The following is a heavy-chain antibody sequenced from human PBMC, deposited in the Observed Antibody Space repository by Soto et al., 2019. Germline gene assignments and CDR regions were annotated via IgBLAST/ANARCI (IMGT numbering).Heavy chain of an antibody. J-gene: IGHJ5*02. D-gene: IGHD3-3*01. CDR2: INHSGST. CDR3: ASHVFESIRSRYYRGPHTSTWFDH. CDR1: GGSFSGYY. Sequence: SETLSLTCSVDGGSFSGYYWSWIRQPPGKGLEWIGEINHSGSTNYNPSLNSRVTISVDTSKNQFSLKLTSVTAAYMAVYYCASHVFESIRSRYYRGPHTSTWFDHWGQGTLVTVSS. V-gene: IGHV4-34*01.